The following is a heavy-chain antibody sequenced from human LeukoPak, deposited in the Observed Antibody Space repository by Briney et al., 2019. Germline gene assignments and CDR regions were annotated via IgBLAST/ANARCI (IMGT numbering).Heavy chain of an antibody. Sequence: PGGSLRLSCAASGFTFSSYSMNWVRQAPGKGLEWVSYISSSGTTIYYADSVKGRFTIPRDNAKNSLYLQMDSLRDEDTAVYYCAREDDDWGPNTFDVWGQGTVVTVSS. D-gene: IGHD7-27*01. CDR3: AREDDDWGPNTFDV. J-gene: IGHJ3*01. CDR2: ISSSGTTI. V-gene: IGHV3-48*02. CDR1: GFTFSSYS.